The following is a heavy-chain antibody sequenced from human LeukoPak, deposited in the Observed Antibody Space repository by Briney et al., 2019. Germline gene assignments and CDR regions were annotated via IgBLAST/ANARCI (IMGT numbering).Heavy chain of an antibody. CDR1: GFTFSSYE. CDR2: ISSSGSTI. V-gene: IGHV3-48*03. Sequence: GGSLRLSCAASGFTFSSYEMNWVRQAPGEGLEWVSYISSSGSTIYYADSVKGRFTISRDNAKNSVYLQMNSLRAEDTAVYYCAELGITMIGGVWGKGTTVTISS. CDR3: AELGITMIGGV. D-gene: IGHD3-10*02. J-gene: IGHJ6*04.